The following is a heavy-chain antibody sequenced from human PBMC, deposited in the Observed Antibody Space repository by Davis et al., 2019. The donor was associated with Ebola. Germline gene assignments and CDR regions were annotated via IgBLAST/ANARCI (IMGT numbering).Heavy chain of an antibody. J-gene: IGHJ4*02. CDR2: IYYRGST. D-gene: IGHD3-22*01. CDR3: ATPSQYYYDSSGYYMRYDY. CDR1: GGSISSFY. Sequence: MPSETLSLTCTVSGGSISSFYWSWIRQPPGKGLEWIGYIYYRGSTNYNSSLKDRVTISVDTSKNQFSLKLNSVTAADTAVYYCATPSQYYYDSSGYYMRYDYWGQGTLVTVSS. V-gene: IGHV4-59*08.